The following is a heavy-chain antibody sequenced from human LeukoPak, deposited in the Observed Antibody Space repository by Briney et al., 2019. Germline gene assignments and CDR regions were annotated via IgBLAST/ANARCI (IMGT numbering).Heavy chain of an antibody. V-gene: IGHV1-18*01. Sequence: ASVKVSCKASGYTFTSYGISWVRQAPGQGLEWMGWISAYNGNTNYAQKLQGRVTMTTDTSTSTAYMELRSLRSDDTAVYYCARDLKPGYYDSSGKLNYFDYWGQGTLVAVSS. CDR1: GYTFTSYG. CDR2: ISAYNGNT. CDR3: ARDLKPGYYDSSGKLNYFDY. D-gene: IGHD3-22*01. J-gene: IGHJ4*02.